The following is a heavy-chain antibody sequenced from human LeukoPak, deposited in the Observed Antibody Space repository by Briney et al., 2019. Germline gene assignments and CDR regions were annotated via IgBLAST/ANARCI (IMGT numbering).Heavy chain of an antibody. V-gene: IGHV4-59*08. CDR1: GASITTYS. CDR3: ARWDELDWAFGT. Sequence: ASETLSLTCSVSGASITTYSWNWLRQSPGKGLEWIGYFSLGETTSYTSSLKSRVTISRDTSKNQVSLKLTSVTAADTAVCYCARWDELDWAFGTWGPGTLVTVSS. J-gene: IGHJ5*02. D-gene: IGHD2-21*01. CDR2: FSLGETT.